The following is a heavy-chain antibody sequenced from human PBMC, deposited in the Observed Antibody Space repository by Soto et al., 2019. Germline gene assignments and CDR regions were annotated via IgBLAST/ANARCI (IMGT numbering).Heavy chain of an antibody. CDR3: AKDHHTTIPVATDY. CDR2: IKSKTDGGTT. Sequence: GGSLRLSCAASGFTFSNAWRNWVRQDTGKGLEWVGRIKSKTDGGTTDYAAAVKGRFTISRDNSKNTLYLQMNSLRPEDTAIYYCAKDHHTTIPVATDYWGQATLVTVSS. J-gene: IGHJ4*02. V-gene: IGHV3-15*07. D-gene: IGHD6-19*01. CDR1: GFTFSNAW.